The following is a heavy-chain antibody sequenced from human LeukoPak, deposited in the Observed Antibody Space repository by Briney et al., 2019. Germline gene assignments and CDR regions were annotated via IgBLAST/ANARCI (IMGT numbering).Heavy chain of an antibody. J-gene: IGHJ5*02. D-gene: IGHD3-3*01. CDR1: GYSISSGYY. V-gene: IGHV4-38-2*02. Sequence: SETLSLTCTVSGYSISSGYYWGWIRQPPGKGLEWIGSIYYSGSTNYNPSLKSRVTISVDTSKNQFSLKLSSVTAADTAVYYCARLAYDFWNWFDPWGQGTLVTVSS. CDR2: IYYSGST. CDR3: ARLAYDFWNWFDP.